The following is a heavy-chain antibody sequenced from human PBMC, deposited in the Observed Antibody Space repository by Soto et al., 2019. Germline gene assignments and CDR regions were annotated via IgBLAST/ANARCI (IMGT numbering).Heavy chain of an antibody. CDR2: ISGSGGST. V-gene: IGHV3-23*01. J-gene: IGHJ5*02. Sequence: PGGSLRLSCAASGFPFSSYAMSWVRQAPGKGLEWVSAISGSGGSTYYADSVKGRFTISRDNSKNTLYLQMNSLRAEDTAVYYCAKEGIVVVPAPPWFDPWGQGTLVTVSS. CDR3: AKEGIVVVPAPPWFDP. D-gene: IGHD2-2*01. CDR1: GFPFSSYA.